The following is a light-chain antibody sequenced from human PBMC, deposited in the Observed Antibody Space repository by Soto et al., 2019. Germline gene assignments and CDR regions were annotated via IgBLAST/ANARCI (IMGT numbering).Light chain of an antibody. CDR2: WAS. J-gene: IGKJ4*01. CDR1: QSVLYSSNNKNY. Sequence: DIVMTQSPDSLAVSLGERATINCKSSQSVLYSSNNKNYLAWYQQKPGQPPKLLIYWASTRDSGVPDRFSGSGSGTDFTLTISSLQAEDVAVYYCQQYYSVSLTYGGGTKVEIK. V-gene: IGKV4-1*01. CDR3: QQYYSVSLT.